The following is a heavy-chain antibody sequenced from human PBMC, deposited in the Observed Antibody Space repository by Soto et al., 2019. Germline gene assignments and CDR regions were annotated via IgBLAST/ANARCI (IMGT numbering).Heavy chain of an antibody. CDR2: MNHNSGNT. CDR1: GYTFTSYD. V-gene: IGHV1-8*01. Sequence: VQLVRSGAEVKKPGASVKVSCKASGYTFTSYDINWVRQATGQGLEWMGWMNHNSGNTGYAQKFQGRVTMTRNTSISTADMELSSLRSEDTAVYYCARAIAAPSEDYYYYMDVWGKGTTVT. D-gene: IGHD6-6*01. CDR3: ARAIAAPSEDYYYYMDV. J-gene: IGHJ6*03.